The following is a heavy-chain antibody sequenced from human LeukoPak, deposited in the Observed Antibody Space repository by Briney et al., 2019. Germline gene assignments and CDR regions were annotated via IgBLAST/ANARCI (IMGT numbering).Heavy chain of an antibody. V-gene: IGHV1-2*02. J-gene: IGHJ4*02. CDR3: AREYYDSSGYYSYYFDY. D-gene: IGHD3-22*01. CDR1: GYTFTGYY. Sequence: EASVKVSCKASGYTFTGYYKHWVRQAPGQGLEWMGWISPNSGGTNYAQNFQGRVTMTRDTSISTAYMELSRLRSDDTAVYYCAREYYDSSGYYSYYFDYWGQGTLVTVSS. CDR2: ISPNSGGT.